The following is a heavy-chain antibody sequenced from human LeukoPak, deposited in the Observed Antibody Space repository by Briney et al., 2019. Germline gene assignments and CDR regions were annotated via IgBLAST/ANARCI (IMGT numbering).Heavy chain of an antibody. J-gene: IGHJ2*01. D-gene: IGHD6-19*01. V-gene: IGHV4-59*01. CDR1: GGSISSYY. CDR3: ARVPHSSGWLYWYFDL. Sequence: SETLSLTCTVSGGSISSYYWSWIRQPPGKGLEWLGYIYYSGSTNYNPSLKSRVTISVDTSKNQFSLKLSSVTAADTAVYYCARVPHSSGWLYWYFDLWGRGTLVTVSS. CDR2: IYYSGST.